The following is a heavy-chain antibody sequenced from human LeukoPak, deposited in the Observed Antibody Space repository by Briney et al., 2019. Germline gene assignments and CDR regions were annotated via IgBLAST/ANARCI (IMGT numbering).Heavy chain of an antibody. CDR1: GYTFIGYY. CDR3: AVDTVRGVLDY. CDR2: INAGNGNT. J-gene: IGHJ4*02. V-gene: IGHV1-3*03. D-gene: IGHD3-10*01. Sequence: ASVKVSCKASGYTFIGYYIHWVRQAPGQRLEWMGWINAGNGNTKYSQEFQGRVTITRDTSASTAYMELSSLRSEDMAVYYCAVDTVRGVLDYWGQGTLVTVSS.